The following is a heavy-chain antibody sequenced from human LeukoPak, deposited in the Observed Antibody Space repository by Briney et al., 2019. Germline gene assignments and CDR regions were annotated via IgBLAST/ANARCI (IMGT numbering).Heavy chain of an antibody. J-gene: IGHJ2*01. V-gene: IGHV4-4*02. CDR1: GDFITKSVW. CDR3: ARGITGTDWYFDL. Sequence: PSGTLSLTCAVSGDFITKSVWWIWVRQTPGKGLEWIGDIYHSGSTNSNPSLKSRVTLSLDKSKNQFSLKLSSVTAADTAVYYCARGITGTDWYFDLWGRGTLVIVSS. CDR2: IYHSGST. D-gene: IGHD1-7*01.